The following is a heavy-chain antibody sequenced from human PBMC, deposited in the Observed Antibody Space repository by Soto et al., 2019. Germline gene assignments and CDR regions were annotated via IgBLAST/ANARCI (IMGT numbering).Heavy chain of an antibody. CDR3: ARPKGIAPAIWYFDL. CDR2: VYHSGKT. Sequence: QVQLQESGPGLVKPSETLSLTCTVSGDYISSHYWSWIRQPPGKGLGWIGYVYHSGKTDSNPTLKIRVTISMDTSKNQSSLSLTPVTAADAAVYYCARPKGIAPAIWYFDLWGRGTLVTVSS. V-gene: IGHV4-59*08. D-gene: IGHD6-13*01. CDR1: GDYISSHY. J-gene: IGHJ2*01.